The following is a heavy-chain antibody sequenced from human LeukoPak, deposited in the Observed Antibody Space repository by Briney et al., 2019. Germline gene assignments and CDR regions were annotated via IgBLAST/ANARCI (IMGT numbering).Heavy chain of an antibody. CDR2: IYDSGST. V-gene: IGHV4-30-2*01. J-gene: IGHJ4*02. CDR3: ARDSLFPTTPGDLDY. CDR1: GGSINSGGYS. Sequence: SETLSLTCAVSGGSINSGGYSWSWIRQPPGKGLEWIGYIYDSGSTYYNPSLKSRVTISVDRSKNQFSLKLSSVTAADTAVYYCARDSLFPTTPGDLDYWGQGTLVTVSS. D-gene: IGHD3-16*01.